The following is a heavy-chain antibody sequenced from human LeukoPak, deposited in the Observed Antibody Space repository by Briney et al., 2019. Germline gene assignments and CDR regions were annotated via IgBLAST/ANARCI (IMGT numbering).Heavy chain of an antibody. V-gene: IGHV7-4-1*02. J-gene: IGHJ4*02. CDR2: INTNTGNP. CDR1: GYTFTTYA. D-gene: IGHD6-13*01. CDR3: ARDESDWQQLHHYFDY. Sequence: ASVKVSCKASGYTFTTYAVNWVRQAPGQGLEWMGWINTNTGNPTYAQGFTGRFVFSLDTSVSTAYLQISSLKAEDTAVYYCARDESDWQQLHHYFDYWGQGTLVTVSS.